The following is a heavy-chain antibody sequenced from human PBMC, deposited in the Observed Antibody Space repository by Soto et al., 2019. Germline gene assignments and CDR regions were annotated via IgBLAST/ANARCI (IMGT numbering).Heavy chain of an antibody. CDR2: ISYDGSNT. J-gene: IGHJ6*02. CDR3: AKGRAATDYAMDV. CDR1: GFTFSSYG. Sequence: QVQLVESGGGVVQPGRSLRLSCVASGFTFSSYGMHWVRQAPGKGLEWVAIISYDGSNTYYADSVKGRFTISRDNSKNTLYLQMNSLRAEDTAVYFCAKGRAATDYAMDVWGQGTTVTVSS. D-gene: IGHD6-13*01. V-gene: IGHV3-30*18.